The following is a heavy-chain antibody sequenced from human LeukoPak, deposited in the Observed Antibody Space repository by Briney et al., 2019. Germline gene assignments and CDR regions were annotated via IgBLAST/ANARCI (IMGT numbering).Heavy chain of an antibody. CDR1: GFTFNNYA. D-gene: IGHD6-6*01. CDR2: ISYYGSNQ. Sequence: GGSLRLSCAASGFTFNNYAMHWVRQAPGKGLEWVAVISYYGSNQFYAASVKGRFTIFRDNSRNTLFLQMNSLTAEDTAVYYCARDVSHSSSSIDYWGQGTLVTVSS. CDR3: ARDVSHSSSSIDY. J-gene: IGHJ4*02. V-gene: IGHV3-30-3*01.